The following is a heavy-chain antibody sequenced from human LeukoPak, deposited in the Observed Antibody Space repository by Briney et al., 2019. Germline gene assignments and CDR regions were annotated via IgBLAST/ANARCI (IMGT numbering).Heavy chain of an antibody. V-gene: IGHV3-48*03. CDR3: ARVELLGYCSSTSCYAFDI. CDR1: GFTFSSYE. J-gene: IGHJ3*02. D-gene: IGHD2-2*01. CDR2: ISSSGSTI. Sequence: GGSLRLSCAASGFTFSSYEMNWVRQAPGKGLEWVSYISSSGSTIYYADSVKGRFTISRDNAKNSLYLQMNSLRAEDTAVYYCARVELLGYCSSTSCYAFDIWGQGTMVTVSS.